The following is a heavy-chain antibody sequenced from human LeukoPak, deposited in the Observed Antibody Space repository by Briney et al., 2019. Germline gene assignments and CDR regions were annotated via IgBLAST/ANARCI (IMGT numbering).Heavy chain of an antibody. CDR2: INHSGST. J-gene: IGHJ3*02. CDR3: VRGLRRWFGRPSAFDI. V-gene: IGHV4-34*01. Sequence: TSETLSLTCAVYGGSFSGYYWSWIRQPPGKGLEWIGEINHSGSTNYNPSLKSRVTISVDTSKNQFSLKLSSVTAADTAVYYCVRGLRRWFGRPSAFDIWGQGTMVTVSS. CDR1: GGSFSGYY. D-gene: IGHD3-10*01.